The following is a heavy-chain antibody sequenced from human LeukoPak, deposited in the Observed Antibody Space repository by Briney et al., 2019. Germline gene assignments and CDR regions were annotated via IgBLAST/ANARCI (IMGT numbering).Heavy chain of an antibody. J-gene: IGHJ3*01. V-gene: IGHV3-23*01. CDR1: DFTFANYA. CDR3: GRDPNGDYIGAFEF. Sequence: GGSLRLSCVGSDFTFANYAMTWVRLTPGKGLEWVSSIKGSGSYAMYADSVGGRFTTSRDNSRNTIFLQMTSLRAEDTAIYYCGRDPNGDYIGAFEFWGLGTLVSVSS. D-gene: IGHD4-17*01. CDR2: IKGSGSYA.